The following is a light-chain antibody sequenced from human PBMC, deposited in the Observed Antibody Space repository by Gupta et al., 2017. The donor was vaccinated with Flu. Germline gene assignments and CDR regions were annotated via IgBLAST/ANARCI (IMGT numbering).Light chain of an antibody. CDR1: EDISKF. V-gene: IGKV1-33*01. CDR2: DAS. CDR3: QQYDYGPHLT. Sequence: DIQMTQSPSSLSASVGDRVAITCQASEDISKFLNWYQQKPRKAPKLLIYDASNLETGVPSRFSGSGSGTHFTLSISSLQHEDIGTYYCQQYDYGPHLTVGHGTKVDVK. J-gene: IGKJ3*01.